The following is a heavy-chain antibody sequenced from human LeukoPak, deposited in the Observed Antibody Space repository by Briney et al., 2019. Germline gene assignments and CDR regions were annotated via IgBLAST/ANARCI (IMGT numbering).Heavy chain of an antibody. CDR1: GFTLSSYS. J-gene: IGHJ2*01. CDR3: ARVRGIWYFDL. D-gene: IGHD3-10*01. V-gene: IGHV3-48*01. CDR2: ITSSSSAI. Sequence: GGSLRLSCAASGFTLSSYSMSWVRQAPGKGLEWVSYITSSSSAIYYADSMKGRFTISRDNAKNSLYLQMNSLRAEDTGVYYCARVRGIWYFDLWGRGTLVTVSS.